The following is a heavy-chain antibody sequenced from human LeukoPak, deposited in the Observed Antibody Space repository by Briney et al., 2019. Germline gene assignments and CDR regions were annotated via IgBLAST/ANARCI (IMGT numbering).Heavy chain of an antibody. CDR1: GGSISSSSYY. V-gene: IGHV4-39*07. D-gene: IGHD1-14*01. CDR3: ARYLTYGIGWYFDL. J-gene: IGHJ2*01. CDR2: IYYSGST. Sequence: SETLSLTCTVSGGSISSSSYYWGWIRQPPGKGLEWIGSIYYSGSTYYNPSLKSRVTISVDTSKNQFSLKLSSVTAADTAVYYCARYLTYGIGWYFDLWGRGTLVTVSS.